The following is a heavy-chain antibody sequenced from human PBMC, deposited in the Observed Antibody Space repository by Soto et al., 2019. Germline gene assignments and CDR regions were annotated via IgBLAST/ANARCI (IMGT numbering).Heavy chain of an antibody. CDR2: IHLTGRT. V-gene: IGHV4-4*01. D-gene: IGHD5-12*01. CDR1: GGSISDIDW. CDR3: VRASGYDSKVY. Sequence: QVQVQESGPGLLKPSGTLSLTCDVSGGSISDIDWWSWVRQPPGKGLEWIGEIHLTGRTHDNPSLQSRVILSVDISKNQLSLNMRSVTAADTAVYCCVRASGYDSKVYWGQGTLVTVSS. J-gene: IGHJ4*02.